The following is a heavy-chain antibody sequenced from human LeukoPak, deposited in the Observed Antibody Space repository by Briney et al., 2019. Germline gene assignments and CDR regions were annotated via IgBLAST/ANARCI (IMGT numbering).Heavy chain of an antibody. D-gene: IGHD4-17*01. CDR2: ISSSSSYI. CDR3: ARDGVGDYSFDY. V-gene: IGHV3-21*01. J-gene: IGHJ4*02. CDR1: GFTFSSYS. Sequence: PGGSLRLSCAASGFTFSSYSMNWVRQAPGKGLEWVSSISSSSSYIYYADSVKGRFTISRDNSKNTLYLQMNSLRAEDTAVYYCARDGVGDYSFDYWGQGTLVTVSS.